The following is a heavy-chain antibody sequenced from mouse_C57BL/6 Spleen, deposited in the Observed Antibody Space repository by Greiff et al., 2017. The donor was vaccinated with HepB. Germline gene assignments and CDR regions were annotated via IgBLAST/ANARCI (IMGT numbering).Heavy chain of an antibody. Sequence: QVQLQQSGAELVKPGASVKISCKASGYAFSSYWMNWVKQRPGEGLEWIGQIYPGDGDTNYNGKFKGKATLTADKSSSTAYMQLSSLTSEDSAVYFCARSENFPGTYFDYWGQGTTLTVSS. J-gene: IGHJ2*01. CDR2: IYPGDGDT. CDR3: ARSENFPGTYFDY. CDR1: GYAFSSYW. V-gene: IGHV1-80*01. D-gene: IGHD3-3*01.